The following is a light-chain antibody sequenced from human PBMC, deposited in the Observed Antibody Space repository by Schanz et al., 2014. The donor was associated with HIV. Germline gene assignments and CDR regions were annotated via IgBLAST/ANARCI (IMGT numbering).Light chain of an antibody. CDR3: QQYGSSPPWT. CDR2: GAS. CDR1: QSVSSSY. Sequence: EIVLTQSPGTLSLSPGERATLSCRASQSVSSSYLAWYQQKPGQAPRLLMYGASSRVTGIPDRFSGSGSGTDFTLTISRLEPEDFAVYYCQQYGSSPPWTFGQGTKVEIK. V-gene: IGKV3-20*01. J-gene: IGKJ1*01.